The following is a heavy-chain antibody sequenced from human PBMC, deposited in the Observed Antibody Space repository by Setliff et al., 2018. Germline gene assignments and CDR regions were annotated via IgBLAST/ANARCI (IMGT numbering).Heavy chain of an antibody. CDR2: LHTSGST. J-gene: IGHJ5*02. CDR3: ARDNTIFGATDH. V-gene: IGHV4-61*02. Sequence: SETLSLTCAVSGGSLNSGSYYWSWIRQSTERGLEWPGRLHTSGSTTYHPALNSRVTISVDTSTNLFSRRLTSLTAADTAVYFCARDNTIFGATDHWGQGTLVTVSS. CDR1: GGSLNSGSYY. D-gene: IGHD1-26*01.